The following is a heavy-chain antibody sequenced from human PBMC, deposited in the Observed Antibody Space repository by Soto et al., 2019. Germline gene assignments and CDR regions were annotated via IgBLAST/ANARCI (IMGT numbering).Heavy chain of an antibody. CDR3: ARDTGYAAVAGYYFDY. CDR2: IYSGGST. Sequence: PGGSLRLSCAASGFTVSSNYMSWVRQAPGKGLEWVSVIYSGGSTYYADSVKGRFTISRDNSKNTLYLQMNSLRAEDTAVYYCARDTGYAAVAGYYFDYWGQGTLVTVSS. CDR1: GFTVSSNY. V-gene: IGHV3-53*01. D-gene: IGHD6-19*01. J-gene: IGHJ4*02.